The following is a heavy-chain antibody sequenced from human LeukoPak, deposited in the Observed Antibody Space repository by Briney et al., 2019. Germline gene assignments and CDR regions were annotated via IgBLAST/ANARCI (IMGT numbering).Heavy chain of an antibody. D-gene: IGHD6-13*01. Sequence: SETLSLTCAVYGGSFSGYYWSWIRQPPGKGLEWIGEINQNGNTNYNSSLKSRVTISVDTSKNLIPLKLTSLTAADTAVYYCARGPAAVHPWGQGTLVTVSS. CDR2: INQNGNT. J-gene: IGHJ4*02. CDR1: GGSFSGYY. V-gene: IGHV4-34*01. CDR3: ARGPAAVHP.